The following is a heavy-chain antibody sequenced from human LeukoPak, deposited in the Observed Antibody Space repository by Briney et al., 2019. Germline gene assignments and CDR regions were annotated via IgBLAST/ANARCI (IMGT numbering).Heavy chain of an antibody. Sequence: ASVKVSCKASGYTFTGYYIHWVRQAPGQGLEWMGWINPNSGGTNYAQKFQGRVTMTRDTSISTAYMELSRLRSDDTAVYYCARAFPREVAFDYWGQGTLVTVSS. D-gene: IGHD5-12*01. CDR2: INPNSGGT. J-gene: IGHJ4*02. V-gene: IGHV1-2*02. CDR1: GYTFTGYY. CDR3: ARAFPREVAFDY.